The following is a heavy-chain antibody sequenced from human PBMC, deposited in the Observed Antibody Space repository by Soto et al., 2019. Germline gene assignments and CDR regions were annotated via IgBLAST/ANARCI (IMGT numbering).Heavy chain of an antibody. Sequence: EVQLLESGGGFIHPGGSLRLSCAASGFSFSSFAMNWVLQAPGKGLEWVSIISGSADSTFYADSVKGRFTISRDNSKSTLYLQMNSLRAEDTAVYYCAKTRGAMIYAISVYGMDVWGQGTTVTVSS. CDR1: GFSFSSFA. J-gene: IGHJ6*02. D-gene: IGHD2-8*01. CDR2: ISGSADST. V-gene: IGHV3-23*01. CDR3: AKTRGAMIYAISVYGMDV.